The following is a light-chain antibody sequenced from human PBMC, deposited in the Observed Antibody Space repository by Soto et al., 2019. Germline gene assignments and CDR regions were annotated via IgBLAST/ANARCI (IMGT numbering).Light chain of an antibody. V-gene: IGKV1-27*01. Sequence: DIQMTQSPSSLSASVGDRVTITCRARQGIRNYLAWYQQKPGKVPKLLIYAASTLQSRVPSRLSGSGSGTDFTLTLRNLQPEDVATYYCQKYNSAPFTFGPGTKVAIK. CDR1: QGIRNY. CDR2: AAS. CDR3: QKYNSAPFT. J-gene: IGKJ3*01.